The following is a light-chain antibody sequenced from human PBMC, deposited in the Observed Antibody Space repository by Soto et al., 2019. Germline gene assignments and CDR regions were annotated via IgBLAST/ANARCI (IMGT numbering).Light chain of an antibody. Sequence: DIVMTQSPLSLPVTPGEPASISCRSSQSLLHSNGYNYLDWYLQKPGQSPQLLIYLNSNRASGVTDRFRGSGSGTDFTLKISRVEAEDVGVYFCMQALQTPLTFGVGTTVEIK. V-gene: IGKV2-28*01. CDR2: LNS. CDR1: QSLLHSNGYNY. CDR3: MQALQTPLT. J-gene: IGKJ4*01.